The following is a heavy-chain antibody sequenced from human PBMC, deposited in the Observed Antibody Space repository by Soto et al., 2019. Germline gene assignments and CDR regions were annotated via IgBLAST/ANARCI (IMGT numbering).Heavy chain of an antibody. D-gene: IGHD3-22*01. J-gene: IGHJ4*02. CDR2: INHSGST. CDR1: GGSFSGYY. Sequence: QVQLQQWGAGLLKPSETLSLTCAVYGGSFSGYYWSWIRQPPGKGLEWIGEINHSGSTNYNPSLKSRVTISVDTSKNQFSLKLSSVTAADTAVYYCARDHLYDSRKVVIDYWGQGTLVTVSS. CDR3: ARDHLYDSRKVVIDY. V-gene: IGHV4-34*01.